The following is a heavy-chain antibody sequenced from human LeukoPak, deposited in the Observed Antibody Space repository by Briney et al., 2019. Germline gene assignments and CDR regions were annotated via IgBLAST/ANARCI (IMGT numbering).Heavy chain of an antibody. J-gene: IGHJ4*02. CDR2: IRNKANSYTT. CDR3: TRWVGAND. Sequence: GGSLRLSCAASGFTFSDHAMDWVRQAPGKGLEWVGRIRNKANSYTTEYAASVQGRFTVSRDDSKNSLYLQMNSMKTEDTAVYYCTRWVGANDWGQGNLVSVSS. V-gene: IGHV3-72*01. CDR1: GFTFSDHA. D-gene: IGHD1-26*01.